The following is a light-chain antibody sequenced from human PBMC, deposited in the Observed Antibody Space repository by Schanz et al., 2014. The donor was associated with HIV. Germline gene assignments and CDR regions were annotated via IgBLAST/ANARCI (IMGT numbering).Light chain of an antibody. Sequence: VVMTQSPATLSVSLGERATLSCRASQSVSSNLAWYQQKPGQAPRLVIYATSTRAAGIPDRFSGTGSGTDFTLTISSLEPEDFAVYYCQYFGNSGGTFGGGTKVEIK. J-gene: IGKJ4*01. CDR2: ATS. CDR1: QSVSSN. CDR3: QYFGNSGGT. V-gene: IGKV3D-15*01.